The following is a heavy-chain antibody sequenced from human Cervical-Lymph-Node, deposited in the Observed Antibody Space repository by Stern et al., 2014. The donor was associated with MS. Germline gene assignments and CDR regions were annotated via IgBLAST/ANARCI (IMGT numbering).Heavy chain of an antibody. Sequence: EVQLVESGGGLVKPGGSLKLSCEASGFTFSSAWLSWVRQAPGKGLEWVGRIKSKTDDETPDYAAPVKGRFTISKDESKNTLYLLMNALKTEDTAVYYCSTEYHYYGLDVRGQGTTVTVSS. CDR1: GFTFSSAW. CDR2: IKSKTDDETP. V-gene: IGHV3-15*01. D-gene: IGHD3-22*01. J-gene: IGHJ6*02. CDR3: STEYHYYGLDV.